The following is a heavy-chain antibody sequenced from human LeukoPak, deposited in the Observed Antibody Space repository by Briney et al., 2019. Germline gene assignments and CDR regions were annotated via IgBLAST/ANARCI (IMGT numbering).Heavy chain of an antibody. CDR1: GFTFSSYE. V-gene: IGHV3-48*03. D-gene: IGHD3-22*01. J-gene: IGHJ4*02. CDR2: ISSSGSSI. Sequence: GGSLRLSCTASGFTFSSYEMNWVRQAPGKGLEWVSYISSSGSSIYYADSVKGRFTISRDNAKNSLYLQMNSLRAEDTAVYYCARDYYDSSGYPWYFDSWGQGTLVTVSS. CDR3: ARDYYDSSGYPWYFDS.